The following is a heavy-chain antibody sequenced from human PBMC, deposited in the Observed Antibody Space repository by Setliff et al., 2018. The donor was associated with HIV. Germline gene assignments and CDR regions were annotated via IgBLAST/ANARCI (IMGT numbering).Heavy chain of an antibody. CDR2: IDDSGSI. CDR1: GGSISSSSYY. Sequence: SETLSLTCTVSGGSISSSSYYWGWIRQPPEKGLEWIGEIDDSGSIIYNPSLQSRVTMSVDTSKNQFSLKVRSLTAADTGLYYCARVKSIKTTLVRLWPRFDLWGQGTQVTVSS. D-gene: IGHD3-10*01. J-gene: IGHJ5*02. CDR3: ARVKSIKTTLVRLWPRFDL. V-gene: IGHV4-39*07.